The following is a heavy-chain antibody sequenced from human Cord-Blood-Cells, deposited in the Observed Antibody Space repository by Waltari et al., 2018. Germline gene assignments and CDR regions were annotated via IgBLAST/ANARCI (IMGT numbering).Heavy chain of an antibody. CDR3: ARSLYDSSGYYFDY. Sequence: QVTLRESGPALVKPTQTLTLTCTFSGFSLSTSGMCVSWIRQPPGKALEWLARIDWDDDKYYSTPLKTRLTISKDTSKNQVVLTMTNMDPVDTATYYCARSLYDSSGYYFDYWGQGTLVTVSS. V-gene: IGHV2-70*15. D-gene: IGHD3-22*01. CDR1: GFSLSTSGMC. CDR2: IDWDDDK. J-gene: IGHJ4*02.